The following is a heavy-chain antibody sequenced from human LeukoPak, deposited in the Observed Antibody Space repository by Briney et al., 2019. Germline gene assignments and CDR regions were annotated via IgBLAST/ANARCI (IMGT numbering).Heavy chain of an antibody. Sequence: ASVKVPCKASGYSFTSFDINWVRQVTGQGLEWMGWMNPNSGNRGYAQRFQDRITMTKNTSITTAYMELSSLTSDDTAVYFCARVTRYYYGMDVWGQGTTVTVS. J-gene: IGHJ6*02. D-gene: IGHD1-14*01. CDR2: MNPNSGNR. CDR3: ARVTRYYYGMDV. V-gene: IGHV1-8*02. CDR1: GYSFTSFD.